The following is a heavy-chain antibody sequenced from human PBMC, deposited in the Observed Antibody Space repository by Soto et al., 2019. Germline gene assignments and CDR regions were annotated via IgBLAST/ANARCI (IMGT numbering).Heavy chain of an antibody. V-gene: IGHV3-53*01. Sequence: GGSLRLSCVASGFTVSNNYMSWVRQAPGKGLEWVSVSYSGGSTDYADSVKGRFTISRDNSKNTLYLQMDSLRADDTAVYYCARARDGYNFLYEPTWGQGTLVTVSS. CDR2: SYSGGST. CDR3: ARARDGYNFLYEPT. J-gene: IGHJ4*02. CDR1: GFTVSNNY. D-gene: IGHD5-12*01.